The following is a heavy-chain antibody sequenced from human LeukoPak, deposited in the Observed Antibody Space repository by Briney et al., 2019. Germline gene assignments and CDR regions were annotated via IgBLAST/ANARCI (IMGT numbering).Heavy chain of an antibody. D-gene: IGHD6-13*01. CDR1: GFTFSNCW. V-gene: IGHV3-74*01. Sequence: QPGGSLRLSCAASGFTFSNCWMHWVRQAPGKGLEWVSRIEGDGSRTRYADSVKGRFTISRDNAKNSLYLQMNSLRAEDTALYYCAKDKFGGDQQLVRGYDYWGQGTLVTVSS. CDR2: IEGDGSRT. J-gene: IGHJ4*02. CDR3: AKDKFGGDQQLVRGYDY.